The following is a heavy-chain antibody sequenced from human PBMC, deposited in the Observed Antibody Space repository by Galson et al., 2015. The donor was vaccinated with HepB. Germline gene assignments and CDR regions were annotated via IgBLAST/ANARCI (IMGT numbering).Heavy chain of an antibody. Sequence: SVKVSCKASGGTFSSYAISWVRQAPGQGLEWMGGIIPIFGTANYAQKFQGRVTITADESTSTAYMELSSLRSEDTAVYYCARDGGYCSSTSCYSWFDPWGQGTLVTVSS. CDR1: GGTFSSYA. J-gene: IGHJ5*02. CDR2: IIPIFGTA. D-gene: IGHD2-2*02. CDR3: ARDGGYCSSTSCYSWFDP. V-gene: IGHV1-69*13.